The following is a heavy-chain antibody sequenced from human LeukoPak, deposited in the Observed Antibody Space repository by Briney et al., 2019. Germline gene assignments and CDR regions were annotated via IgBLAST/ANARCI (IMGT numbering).Heavy chain of an antibody. Sequence: GGSLRLSCAASGFTFSTYAMTWVRQAPGKGLEWVSSVSDIGVSTYYADSVKGRFTISRDNSQNTLYLQMNSLRVEDTALYYCAKVDDLWFGEFLFDYWGQGTLVTVSS. J-gene: IGHJ4*02. CDR1: GFTFSTYA. V-gene: IGHV3-23*01. CDR2: VSDIGVST. D-gene: IGHD3-10*01. CDR3: AKVDDLWFGEFLFDY.